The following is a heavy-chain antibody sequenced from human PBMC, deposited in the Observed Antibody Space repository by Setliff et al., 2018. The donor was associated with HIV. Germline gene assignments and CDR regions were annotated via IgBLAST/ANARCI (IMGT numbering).Heavy chain of an antibody. CDR3: ARGESTTWDLAEYFQH. D-gene: IGHD2-2*01. J-gene: IGHJ1*01. CDR1: GDSMNDYY. Sequence: SETLSLTCTVSGDSMNDYYWSWIRQTAGKGLEWIGRVYNSGSTNYNPSFMSRVSISVDTSKSQFSLKLGFVTAADTAVYYCARGESTTWDLAEYFQHWGHGTLVTVSS. CDR2: VYNSGST. V-gene: IGHV4-4*07.